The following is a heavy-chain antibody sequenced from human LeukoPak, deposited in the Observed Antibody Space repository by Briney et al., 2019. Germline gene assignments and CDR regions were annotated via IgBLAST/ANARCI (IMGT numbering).Heavy chain of an antibody. CDR1: GFTFSDYY. J-gene: IGHJ4*02. D-gene: IGHD6-19*01. Sequence: GGSLRLSCAASGFTFSDYYMSWIRQAPGKGLEWVSYISSSGSTIYYADSVKGRFTISRDNAENSLYLQMNSLKAEDTAVYYCARDTVAGTFDYWGQGTLVTVSS. CDR2: ISSSGSTI. CDR3: ARDTVAGTFDY. V-gene: IGHV3-11*04.